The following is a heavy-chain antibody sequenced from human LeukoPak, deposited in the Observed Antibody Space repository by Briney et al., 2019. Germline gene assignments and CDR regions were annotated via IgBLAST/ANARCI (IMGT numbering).Heavy chain of an antibody. CDR1: GGTFSSYA. V-gene: IGHV1-69*13. Sequence: SVKVSCKASGGTFSSYAISWVRQAPGQGLEWMGGIIPIFGTANYAQKFQGRVTITADESTSTAYTELSSLRSEDTAVYYCARGITMVRGVIDYYYYGMDVWGKGTTVTVSS. D-gene: IGHD3-10*01. J-gene: IGHJ6*04. CDR3: ARGITMVRGVIDYYYYGMDV. CDR2: IIPIFGTA.